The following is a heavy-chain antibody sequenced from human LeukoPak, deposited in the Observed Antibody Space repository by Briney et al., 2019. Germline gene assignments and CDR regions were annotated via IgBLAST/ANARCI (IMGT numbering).Heavy chain of an antibody. CDR3: ARVGPRPYYYYYMDV. CDR1: GFTISNMW. Sequence: HSGGYLSLSCAAYGFTISNMWMSWDPQAPGNGLEWVANIKQDGSERYYVDSVKGRFRVSRDKAKNSLYLQMKRRRAEDTAVYYCARVGPRPYYYYYMDVWGKGTTVTVSS. V-gene: IGHV3-7*01. J-gene: IGHJ6*03. CDR2: IKQDGSER.